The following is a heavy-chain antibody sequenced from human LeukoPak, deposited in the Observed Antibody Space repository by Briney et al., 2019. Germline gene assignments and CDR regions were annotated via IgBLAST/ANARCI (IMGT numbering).Heavy chain of an antibody. V-gene: IGHV3-48*01. CDR1: GFTFSNFQ. J-gene: IGHJ4*02. Sequence: PGGSLRLSCAASGFTFSNFQMNWVRQAPGKGLEGISDISSRSGSIYYADSVRGGFTITGDNGKNSLYLQMNSLSGEDTAVYYCARDHTVTTFASSYFDYWGQGTLVTVSS. CDR2: ISSRSGSI. CDR3: ARDHTVTTFASSYFDY. D-gene: IGHD4-17*01.